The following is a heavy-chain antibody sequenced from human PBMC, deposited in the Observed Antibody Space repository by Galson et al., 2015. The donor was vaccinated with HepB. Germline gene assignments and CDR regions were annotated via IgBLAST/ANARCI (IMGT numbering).Heavy chain of an antibody. V-gene: IGHV3-21*01. CDR3: ARDGDYYDILTGYSGDDAFDI. CDR2: ISSSSSYI. D-gene: IGHD3-9*01. CDR1: GFTFSSYS. J-gene: IGHJ3*02. Sequence: SLRLSCAASGFTFSSYSMNWVRQAPGKGLEWVSSISSSSSYIYYADSVKGRFTISRDNAKNSLYLQMNSLRAEDTAVYYCARDGDYYDILTGYSGDDAFDIWGQGTMVTVSS.